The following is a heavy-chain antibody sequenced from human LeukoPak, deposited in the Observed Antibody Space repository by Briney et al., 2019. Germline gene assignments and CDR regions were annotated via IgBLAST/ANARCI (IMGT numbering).Heavy chain of an antibody. Sequence: GGSLRLSCAASGFTFSSYDMHWVRQATGKGLEWVSAIGTAGDKYYSGSVKGRFTISRENAKNSLYLQMNSLRAEDTAVYYCARDYGGSSPFDYWGQGTLVTVSS. CDR2: IGTAGDK. J-gene: IGHJ4*02. CDR3: ARDYGGSSPFDY. V-gene: IGHV3-13*01. D-gene: IGHD4-23*01. CDR1: GFTFSSYD.